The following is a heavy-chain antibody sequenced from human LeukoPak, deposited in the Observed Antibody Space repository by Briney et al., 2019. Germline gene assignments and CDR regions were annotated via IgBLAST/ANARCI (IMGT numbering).Heavy chain of an antibody. Sequence: GGSLRLSCAASGFTFSTYNMNWVRQAPGKGLKWVSYISSSSSTIHYADSVKGRFIISRDNAKNSLYLQMNSLRAEDTAVYYCARDPRSGSYPDWFDPWGQGTLVTVSS. CDR3: ARDPRSGSYPDWFDP. J-gene: IGHJ5*02. CDR1: GFTFSTYN. CDR2: ISSSSSTI. V-gene: IGHV3-48*01. D-gene: IGHD1-26*01.